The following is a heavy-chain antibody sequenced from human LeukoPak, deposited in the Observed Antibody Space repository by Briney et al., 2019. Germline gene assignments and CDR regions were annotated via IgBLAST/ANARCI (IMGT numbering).Heavy chain of an antibody. CDR3: ARVGWINVIVPAATPFDY. D-gene: IGHD2-2*01. CDR2: IKQDGSEK. CDR1: GFTFGGYW. J-gene: IGHJ4*02. Sequence: GGSLRLSCAASGFTFGGYWMTWVRQAPGMGLEWVANIKQDGSEKYYVDSVKGRFTISRDNAKNSQYLQMNSLRAEDTAVYYCARVGWINVIVPAATPFDYWGQGTLVSVSS. V-gene: IGHV3-7*01.